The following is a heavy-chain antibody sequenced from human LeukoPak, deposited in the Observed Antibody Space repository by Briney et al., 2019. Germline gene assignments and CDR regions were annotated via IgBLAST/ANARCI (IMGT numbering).Heavy chain of an antibody. CDR2: VTHGGGT. CDR3: GGGGTIAAAGVDY. V-gene: IGHV4-34*01. J-gene: IGHJ4*01. CDR1: GDSFTSYY. D-gene: IGHD6-13*01. Sequence: SETLSLACAVYGDSFTSYYWSWIRQPPGKGLEWIGQVTHGGGTNYNPSLKSRVTISADTSRNQFSLKLSSVTAADTAVYFCGGGGTIAAAGVDYWGHGTLVTVSS.